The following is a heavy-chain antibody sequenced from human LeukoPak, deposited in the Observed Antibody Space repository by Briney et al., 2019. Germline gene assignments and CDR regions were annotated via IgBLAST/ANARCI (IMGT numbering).Heavy chain of an antibody. V-gene: IGHV1-69*04. CDR1: GGTFSSYA. CDR2: IIPIFGIA. Sequence: GSSVKVSCKASGGTFSSYAISWVRQAPGQGLEWMGRIIPIFGIADYAQKFQGRVTITADKSTSTAYMELSSLRSEDTAVYYCAREDGGRSTSDYFDYWGQGTLVTVSS. J-gene: IGHJ4*02. D-gene: IGHD4-23*01. CDR3: AREDGGRSTSDYFDY.